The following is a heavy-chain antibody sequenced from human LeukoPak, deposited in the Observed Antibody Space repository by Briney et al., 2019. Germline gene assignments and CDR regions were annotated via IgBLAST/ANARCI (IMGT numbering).Heavy chain of an antibody. D-gene: IGHD3-3*01. Sequence: SETLSLTCTVSGGSIRSTSYYWGWIRQPPGKGLEWIGSICYSGSTYDNPSLKSRVTISVDTSKNQFSLKLSSVTAADTAVYYCGRLFYDFWSGHYYYYMDVWGKGTTVTVSS. CDR1: GGSIRSTSYY. CDR2: ICYSGST. V-gene: IGHV4-39*01. J-gene: IGHJ6*03. CDR3: GRLFYDFWSGHYYYYMDV.